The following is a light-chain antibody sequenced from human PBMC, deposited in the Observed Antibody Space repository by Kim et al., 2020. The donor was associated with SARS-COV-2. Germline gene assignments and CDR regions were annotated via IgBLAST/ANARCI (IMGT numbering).Light chain of an antibody. J-gene: IGKJ1*01. CDR2: WAS. Sequence: DIVMTQSPDSLAVSLGERATINCKSSQSVLYNFNNQNYLAWYQQKPGQPPKLLIYWASTREFGVPDRFSGSGSGTDFTLTISSLQAEDVAVYYCQQYYSIPRTFGQGTKVDIK. CDR1: QSVLYNFNNQNY. V-gene: IGKV4-1*01. CDR3: QQYYSIPRT.